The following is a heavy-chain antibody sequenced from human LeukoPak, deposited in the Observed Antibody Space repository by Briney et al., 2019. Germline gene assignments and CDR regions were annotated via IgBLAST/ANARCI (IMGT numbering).Heavy chain of an antibody. D-gene: IGHD4-17*01. CDR3: ARGWRDYGDYVYYFDY. J-gene: IGHJ4*02. CDR1: GYTFTGYY. Sequence: ASVKVSCKASGYTFTGYYMHWVRQAPGQGLEWMGWINPNSGGTNYAQKFQGRVTMTRDTSISTAYMELSRLRSDDTAVYYCARGWRDYGDYVYYFDYWGQGTLVIVSS. V-gene: IGHV1-2*02. CDR2: INPNSGGT.